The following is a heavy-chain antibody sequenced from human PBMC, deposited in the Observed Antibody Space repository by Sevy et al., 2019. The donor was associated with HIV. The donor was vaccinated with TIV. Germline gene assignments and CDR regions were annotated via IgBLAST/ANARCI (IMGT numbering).Heavy chain of an antibody. D-gene: IGHD3-22*01. V-gene: IGHV4-4*07. Sequence: SETLSLTCTVSGGSISSYYWSWIRQPAGKGLEWIGRIYTSGSTNYNPSLKSRVTMSVDTSKNQFSLELSSVTAADTAVYYCARDHLYDSSGYYYEGAFDIWGQGTMVTVSS. J-gene: IGHJ3*02. CDR1: GGSISSYY. CDR3: ARDHLYDSSGYYYEGAFDI. CDR2: IYTSGST.